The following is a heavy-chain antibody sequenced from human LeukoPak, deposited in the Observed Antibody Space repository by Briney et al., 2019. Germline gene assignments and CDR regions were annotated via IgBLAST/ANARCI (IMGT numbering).Heavy chain of an antibody. CDR2: IYYSGST. CDR1: GGSISSYY. D-gene: IGHD6-13*01. V-gene: IGHV4-59*08. CDR3: ARSTGRYSSSWYGWGAVYSYNWFDP. Sequence: PSETLSLTCTVSGGSISSYYWSWIRQPPGKGLEWIGYIYYSGSTNYNPSLKSRVTISVDTSKNQFSLKLSSVTAADTAVYYCARSTGRYSSSWYGWGAVYSYNWFDPWGQGTLVTVSS. J-gene: IGHJ5*02.